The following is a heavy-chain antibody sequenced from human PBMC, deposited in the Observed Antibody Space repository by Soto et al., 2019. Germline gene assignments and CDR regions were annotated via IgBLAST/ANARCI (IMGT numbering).Heavy chain of an antibody. D-gene: IGHD6-19*01. Sequence: PGGSLRLSCAASGFTVSSNYMSWVRQAPGKGLEWVSVIYSGGSTCYADSVKGRFTISRDNSKNTLYLQMNSLRAEDTAVYYCARDPLYSSGVWGQGTLVTVSS. CDR1: GFTVSSNY. V-gene: IGHV3-66*01. J-gene: IGHJ4*02. CDR2: IYSGGST. CDR3: ARDPLYSSGV.